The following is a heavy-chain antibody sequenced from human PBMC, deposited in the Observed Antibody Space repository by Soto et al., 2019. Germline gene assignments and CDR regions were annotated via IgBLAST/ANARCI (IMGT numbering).Heavy chain of an antibody. Sequence: GGSLRLSCSASGFTFSSYAMHWVRQAPGKGLEYVSAISSNGGSTYYADSVKGRFTISRDNSKNTLYLQMNSLRAEDTAVYYCARSPSHRRRHFDYWGQGTLVTVSS. CDR2: ISSNGGST. J-gene: IGHJ4*02. CDR3: ARSPSHRRRHFDY. D-gene: IGHD1-1*01. CDR1: GFTFSSYA. V-gene: IGHV3-64*04.